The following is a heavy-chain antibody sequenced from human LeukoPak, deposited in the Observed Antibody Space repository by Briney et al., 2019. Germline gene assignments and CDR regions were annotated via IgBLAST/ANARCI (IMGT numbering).Heavy chain of an antibody. D-gene: IGHD1-26*01. Sequence: SETLSLTCAAYGGSFSGYYWSWIRQPPGKGLEWIGYMYYRGSTNYNPSLKSRVTISVDTSKNQFSLKLSSVTAADTAVYYCARYSGTYRHFDYWGQGTLVSVSS. CDR3: ARYSGTYRHFDY. CDR2: MYYRGST. V-gene: IGHV4-59*01. J-gene: IGHJ4*02. CDR1: GGSFSGYY.